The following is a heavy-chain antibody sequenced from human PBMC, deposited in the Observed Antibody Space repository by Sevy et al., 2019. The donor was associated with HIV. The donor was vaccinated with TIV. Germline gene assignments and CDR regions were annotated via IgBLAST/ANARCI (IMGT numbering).Heavy chain of an antibody. V-gene: IGHV6-1*01. CDR3: AREPRSIAVAGLFDY. D-gene: IGHD6-19*01. Sequence: SQTLSLTCAISGDSVSSNSAAWNWIRQSPSRGLEWLGRTYYRSKWYNDYAVSVKSRITINPDTSKNQFSLQLSSVTPEDTAVYYCAREPRSIAVAGLFDYWGQGTLVTVSS. CDR2: TYYRSKWYN. CDR1: GDSVSSNSAA. J-gene: IGHJ4*02.